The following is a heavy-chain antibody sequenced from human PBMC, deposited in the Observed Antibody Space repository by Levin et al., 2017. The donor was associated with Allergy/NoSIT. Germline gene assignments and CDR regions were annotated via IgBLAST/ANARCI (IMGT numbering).Heavy chain of an antibody. Sequence: ASVKVSCKGSGYTFTNYGITWVRQAPGQRLEWMGWISAYNGNTGYAQKFQGRVTMTTDTSTSTAYMELTSLRSDDTALYYCARIGSWDYWSFDLWGRGTLVTVSS. CDR3: ARIGSWDYWSFDL. CDR2: ISAYNGNT. D-gene: IGHD6-13*01. V-gene: IGHV1-18*01. J-gene: IGHJ2*01. CDR1: GYTFTNYG.